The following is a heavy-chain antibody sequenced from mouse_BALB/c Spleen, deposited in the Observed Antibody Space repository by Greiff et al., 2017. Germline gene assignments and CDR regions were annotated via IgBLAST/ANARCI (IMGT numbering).Heavy chain of an antibody. CDR3: AREGRMGYFDV. V-gene: IGHV1S135*01. CDR1: GYSFTGYN. D-gene: IGHD1-1*01. CDR2: IDPYNGGT. J-gene: IGHJ1*01. Sequence: LQESGPELGKPGASVKISCKASGYSFTGYNMYWVKQSHRKSLEWIGYIDPYNGGTSYNQKSKGKATLTVDKSSSTAYMHLNSLTSEDSAIYYCAREGRMGYFDVWGAGTTVTVSS.